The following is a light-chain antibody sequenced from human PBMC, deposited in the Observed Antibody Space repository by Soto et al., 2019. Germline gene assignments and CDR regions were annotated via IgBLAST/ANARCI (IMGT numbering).Light chain of an antibody. J-gene: IGLJ2*01. CDR3: QTWGAGISVV. V-gene: IGLV4-69*01. CDR1: SGHSTYA. Sequence: QSVLTQSPSASASLGASVKLTCTLSSGHSTYAIAWHQQQPEKGPRYWMKLNSDGSHSKGDGIPDRFSGSTSGAERYLTISSIQSEDEADYYCQTWGAGISVVFGGGTKLT. CDR2: LNSDGSH.